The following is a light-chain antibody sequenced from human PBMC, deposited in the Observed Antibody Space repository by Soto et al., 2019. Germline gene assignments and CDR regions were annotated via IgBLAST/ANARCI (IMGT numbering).Light chain of an antibody. CDR3: QQRSNWPPVT. CDR2: DAS. V-gene: IGKV3-11*01. CDR1: QSISSY. Sequence: ERAFTQSPGTLHLPPGESTRLSRTVSQSISSYLAWYQQKPGQAPRLLLYDASIRATGIPARFSGSGSGTDFTLTISSLVPEDFAVYYCQQRSNWPPVTFGQGTRLEIK. J-gene: IGKJ5*01.